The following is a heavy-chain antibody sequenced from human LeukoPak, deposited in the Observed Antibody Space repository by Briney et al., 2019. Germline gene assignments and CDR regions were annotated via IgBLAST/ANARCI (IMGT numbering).Heavy chain of an antibody. D-gene: IGHD1-26*01. J-gene: IGHJ4*02. Sequence: SETLSLTCTVSGGSISSHYWSWIRQTPGKSLEWIGYIYYSGSTNYNPSLKSRLTISLDTSKNQFSLRLSSVTAADTAVYYCAREIVEGVHFDHWGQGTLVTVSS. CDR2: IYYSGST. V-gene: IGHV4-59*11. CDR3: AREIVEGVHFDH. CDR1: GGSISSHY.